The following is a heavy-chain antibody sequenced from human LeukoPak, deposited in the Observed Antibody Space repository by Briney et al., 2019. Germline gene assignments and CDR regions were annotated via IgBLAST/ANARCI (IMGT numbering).Heavy chain of an antibody. CDR1: GGSFSGYY. CDR3: ARSSLVVVPDY. V-gene: IGHV4-59*01. D-gene: IGHD3-22*01. J-gene: IGHJ4*02. Sequence: PSETLSLTCAVYGGSFSGYYWSWIRQPPGKGLEWIGYIYYSGSTNYNPSLKSRVTISVDTSKNQLSLKLSSVTAADTAVYYCARSSLVVVPDYWGQGTLVTVSS. CDR2: IYYSGST.